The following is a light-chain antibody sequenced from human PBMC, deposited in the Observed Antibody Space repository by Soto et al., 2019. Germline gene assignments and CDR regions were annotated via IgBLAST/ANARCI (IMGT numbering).Light chain of an antibody. CDR3: QQYNNWPPLT. Sequence: EVVVTQSPATLSVSLGGRATLSCRASQSVRTNLAWYQQKPGQAPRLLIYAASTRATGIPARFSGSGSGTEFTLTITSLQSEDFAVYSCQQYNNWPPLTFGGGTKVEIK. CDR2: AAS. CDR1: QSVRTN. J-gene: IGKJ4*01. V-gene: IGKV3-15*01.